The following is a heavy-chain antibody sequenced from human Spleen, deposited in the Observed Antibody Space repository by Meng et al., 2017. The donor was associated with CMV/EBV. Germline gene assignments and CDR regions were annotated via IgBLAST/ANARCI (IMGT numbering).Heavy chain of an antibody. Sequence: QLEVLVPVLRMPSATRSPPCMVSGGSISNYSWSWSRQPAGKGLECIGRIYTSGSTNYNPSLKSRVTMSVDTSKNQFSLKLSSVTAADTAVYYCARGGSSSAVDYWGQGTLVTVSS. D-gene: IGHD6-6*01. CDR1: GGSISNYS. CDR2: IYTSGST. J-gene: IGHJ4*02. V-gene: IGHV4-4*07. CDR3: ARGGSSSAVDY.